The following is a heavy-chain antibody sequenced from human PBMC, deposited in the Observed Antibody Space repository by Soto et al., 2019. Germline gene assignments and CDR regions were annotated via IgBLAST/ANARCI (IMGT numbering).Heavy chain of an antibody. D-gene: IGHD5-18*01. V-gene: IGHV3-33*01. Sequence: QVQLVESGGGVVQPGRSLRLSCAASGFTFSSYGIHWVRQAPGKGLEWVAVIWYDGSNKYYADSVKGRFTISRDNSKNXXYLQMNSLRAEDTAVYYCARELRGYSYFAYYGMDVWGQGTTVTVSS. CDR3: ARELRGYSYFAYYGMDV. J-gene: IGHJ6*02. CDR1: GFTFSSYG. CDR2: IWYDGSNK.